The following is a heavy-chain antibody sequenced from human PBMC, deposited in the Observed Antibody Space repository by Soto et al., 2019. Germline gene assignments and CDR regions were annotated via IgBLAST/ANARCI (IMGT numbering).Heavy chain of an antibody. V-gene: IGHV1-69*13. CDR1: GGTFSSYA. Sequence: GASVKVSCKASGGTFSSYAISWVRQAPGQGLEWMGGIIPIFGTANYTQKFQGRVTITADESTSTAYMELSSLRSEDTAVYYCARGTSDAFDIWGQGTMVTVSS. CDR2: IIPIFGTA. J-gene: IGHJ3*02. CDR3: ARGTSDAFDI.